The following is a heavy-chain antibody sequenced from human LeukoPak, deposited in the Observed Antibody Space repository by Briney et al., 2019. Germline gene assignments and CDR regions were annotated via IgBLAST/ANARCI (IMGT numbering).Heavy chain of an antibody. J-gene: IGHJ4*02. CDR3: ARADWGSIDY. CDR1: GFTYRAYW. V-gene: IGHV3-7*01. D-gene: IGHD7-27*01. CDR2: INQDESVT. Sequence: GGSLRLSCVASGFTYRAYWMSWVRQAPGKGLEWVAIINQDESVTSYVDSVKGRFTISRDNAKDSLYLHVTNLRAEDTAVYCCARADWGSIDYWGQGNLVTVS.